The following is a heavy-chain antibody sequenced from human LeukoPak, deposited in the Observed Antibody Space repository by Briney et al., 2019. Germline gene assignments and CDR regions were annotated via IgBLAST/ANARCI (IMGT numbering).Heavy chain of an antibody. CDR1: GFTFSHAW. CDR2: IKSKTHGGTA. V-gene: IGHV3-15*01. D-gene: IGHD4-17*01. CDR3: AMEDSGARA. J-gene: IGHJ4*02. Sequence: GGSLRLSCAASGFTFSHAWMSWVRQAPGKGLEWGGRIKSKTHGGTADYAAPVKGRFTISRDDSKNTLYLQMNSLNSEDTAVYYCAMEDSGARAWGQGALVTVSS.